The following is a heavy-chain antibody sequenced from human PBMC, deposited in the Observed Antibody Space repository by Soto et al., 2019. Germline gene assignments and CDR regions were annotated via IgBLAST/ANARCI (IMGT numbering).Heavy chain of an antibody. D-gene: IGHD6-13*01. Sequence: GGSLRLSCAASGFTFSDHYMDWVRQAPGKGLEWVGRIRNRANDYTTEYAASVRGRFTISRDDSKNSLFLQMNTLKTEDTAINFCTRVRSSSWGLDDCDMWGQGTMVTVSS. V-gene: IGHV3-72*01. J-gene: IGHJ3*02. CDR3: TRVRSSSWGLDDCDM. CDR1: GFTFSDHY. CDR2: IRNRANDYTT.